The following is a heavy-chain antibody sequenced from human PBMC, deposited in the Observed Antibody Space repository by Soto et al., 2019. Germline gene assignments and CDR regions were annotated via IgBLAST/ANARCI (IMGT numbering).Heavy chain of an antibody. V-gene: IGHV3-30-3*01. D-gene: IGHD6-13*01. Sequence: GGSLRLSCAASGFTFSSYAMHWVRQAPGKGLEWVAVISYDGSNKYYADSVKGRFTISRDNSKNTLYLQMNSLRAEDTAVYYCASEGRAAAESYFDYWGQGTLVTVSS. CDR1: GFTFSSYA. CDR2: ISYDGSNK. J-gene: IGHJ4*02. CDR3: ASEGRAAAESYFDY.